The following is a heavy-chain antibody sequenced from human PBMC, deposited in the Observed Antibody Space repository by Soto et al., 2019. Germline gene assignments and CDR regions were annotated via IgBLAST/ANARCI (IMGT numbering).Heavy chain of an antibody. CDR1: GFTFSSYA. D-gene: IGHD3-9*01. J-gene: IGHJ6*02. V-gene: IGHV3-30-3*01. CDR2: ISYDGSNK. CDR3: ARATYYDILTGYNGMDV. Sequence: GGSLRLSCVASGFTFSSYAMHWVRQAPGKGLEWVAVISYDGSNKYYADSVKGRFTISRDNSKNTLYLQMNSLRAEDTAVYYCARATYYDILTGYNGMDVWGQGTTVTVSS.